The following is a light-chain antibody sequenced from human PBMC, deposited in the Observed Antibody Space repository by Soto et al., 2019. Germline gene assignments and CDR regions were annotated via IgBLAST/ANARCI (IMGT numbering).Light chain of an antibody. Sequence: EIVLTQSPGTLSLSPGERATLSCRASQSVSSSYLAWYQQKPGQAPRLLIDGASSRATGIPDRFSGSGSGTDFTLTISRLEPEDVAVYYGQQYGSSSYTFGQGTKLEIK. CDR3: QQYGSSSYT. CDR1: QSVSSSY. CDR2: GAS. V-gene: IGKV3-20*01. J-gene: IGKJ2*01.